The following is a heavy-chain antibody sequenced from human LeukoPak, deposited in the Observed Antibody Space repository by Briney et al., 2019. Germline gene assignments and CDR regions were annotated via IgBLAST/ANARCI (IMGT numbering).Heavy chain of an antibody. CDR3: ASFNSGYDWHY. Sequence: ASVKVSCKASGYTFTGYYMHWVRQAPGQGLEWMGWINANSGGTNYAQKFQGRVTMTRDTSISTAYMELSRLRSDDTAVYYCASFNSGYDWHYWGQGTLVTVSS. J-gene: IGHJ4*02. CDR2: INANSGGT. CDR1: GYTFTGYY. D-gene: IGHD5-12*01. V-gene: IGHV1-2*02.